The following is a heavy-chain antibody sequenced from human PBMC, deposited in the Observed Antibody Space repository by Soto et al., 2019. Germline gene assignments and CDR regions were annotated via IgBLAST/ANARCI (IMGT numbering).Heavy chain of an antibody. D-gene: IGHD3-22*01. Sequence: GGSLRLSCATSGFSFNDYAMYWVRQAPGQGLEWVAIISSDGHHQFYLDNLRGRFTVSRDNSKNTLYLRMNSLRPEDTAVYYCSRGTYYPQSSGLHADYWGPGTVVTVSS. CDR1: GFSFNDYA. CDR3: SRGTYYPQSSGLHADY. J-gene: IGHJ4*02. V-gene: IGHV3-30*03. CDR2: ISSDGHHQ.